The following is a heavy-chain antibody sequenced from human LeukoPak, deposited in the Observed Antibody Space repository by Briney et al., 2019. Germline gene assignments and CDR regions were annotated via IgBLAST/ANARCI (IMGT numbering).Heavy chain of an antibody. Sequence: GRSLRLSCAASGFTFSSYAMHWVRQAPGKGLEWVAVISYDGSNKYYADSVKGRFTISRDNSKNTLYLQMNSLRAEDTAVYYCARARSHSSSPSPDYYYYGMGVWGQGTTVTVSS. CDR3: ARARSHSSSPSPDYYYYGMGV. D-gene: IGHD6-13*01. CDR1: GFTFSSYA. V-gene: IGHV3-30-3*01. J-gene: IGHJ6*02. CDR2: ISYDGSNK.